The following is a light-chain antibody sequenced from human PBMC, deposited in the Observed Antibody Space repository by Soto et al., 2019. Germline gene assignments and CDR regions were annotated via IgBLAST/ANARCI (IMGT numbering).Light chain of an antibody. CDR1: QSVSSNY. Sequence: EIVLTQSPGTMSLSPGESAALSCRARQSVSSNYVAWYQQKPGQAPRLLISGASNRATGTPDRFRGSGSGTDFTLTITRLEPEDFAVYYCHQYGSAPWTVGQGTKVDIK. CDR3: HQYGSAPWT. CDR2: GAS. J-gene: IGKJ1*01. V-gene: IGKV3-20*01.